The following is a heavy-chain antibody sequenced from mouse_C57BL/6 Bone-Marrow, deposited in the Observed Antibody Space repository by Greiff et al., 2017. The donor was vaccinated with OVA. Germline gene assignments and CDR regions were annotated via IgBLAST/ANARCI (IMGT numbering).Heavy chain of an antibody. J-gene: IGHJ4*01. CDR2: INPSSGYT. CDR1: GYTFTSYW. V-gene: IGHV1-7*01. CDR3: ASSFYGNLYAMDY. D-gene: IGHD2-10*01. Sequence: QVQLQQSGAELAKPGASVKLSCKASGYTFTSYWMHWVKQRPGQGLEWIGYINPSSGYTKYNQKFKDKATLTADKSSSTAYMQLSSLTYEDSAVYYCASSFYGNLYAMDYWGQGTSVTVSS.